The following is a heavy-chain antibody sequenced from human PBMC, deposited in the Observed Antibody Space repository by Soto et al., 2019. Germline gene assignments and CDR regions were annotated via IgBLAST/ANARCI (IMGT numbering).Heavy chain of an antibody. D-gene: IGHD5-18*01. Sequence: QVQLQESGPGLVKPSETLSLTCTVSGGSVSSGSYYWSWIRQPPGQGLEWIGYIYYSGSTNYNPPLKSRVTISVDTSKNQFSMKLSSVTAADTAVYYCARGGLWSPAFDYWGQGTLVTVSS. CDR2: IYYSGST. V-gene: IGHV4-61*01. J-gene: IGHJ4*02. CDR1: GGSVSSGSYY. CDR3: ARGGLWSPAFDY.